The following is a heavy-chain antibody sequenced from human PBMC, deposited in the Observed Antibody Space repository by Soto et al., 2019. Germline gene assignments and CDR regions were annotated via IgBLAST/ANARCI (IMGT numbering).Heavy chain of an antibody. CDR3: AREGLDTAGFFDI. Sequence: GGSLRLSCVASGFSFSRYWMHWVRQAPGKGLEWVSRIKSDGTSTSYADSVKGRFTISRDNAKNTLYLQMDNLRAEDTAVYYCAREGLDTAGFFDICGQGTMVTV. CDR1: GFSFSRYW. J-gene: IGHJ3*02. CDR2: IKSDGTST. V-gene: IGHV3-74*01. D-gene: IGHD6-13*01.